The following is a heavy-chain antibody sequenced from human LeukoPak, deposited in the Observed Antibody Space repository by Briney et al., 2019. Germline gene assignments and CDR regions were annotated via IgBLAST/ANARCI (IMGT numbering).Heavy chain of an antibody. Sequence: SVKVSCKASGGTFSSYAISWVRQAPGQGLEWMGGIIPIFGTANYAQKFQGRITITADESTSTAYMELSSLRSEDTAVYYCARDDYSNYGGDGEDYYYYYGMDVWGQGTTVTVSS. CDR1: GGTFSSYA. V-gene: IGHV1-69*13. D-gene: IGHD4-11*01. J-gene: IGHJ6*02. CDR3: ARDDYSNYGGDGEDYYYYYGMDV. CDR2: IIPIFGTA.